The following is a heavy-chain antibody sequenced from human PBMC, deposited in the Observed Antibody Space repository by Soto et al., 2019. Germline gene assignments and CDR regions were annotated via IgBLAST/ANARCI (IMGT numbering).Heavy chain of an antibody. V-gene: IGHV4-30-4*01. D-gene: IGHD3-10*01. CDR2: IYHSGST. Sequence: SETLSLTCTVSGGSISSGDYSWSWIRQPPGKGLEWIGYIYHSGSTCYNPSLKSRVTISVDASKNQFSLKLSSVTAADTVVYYCARDMTLIWFGEREHWFDPGGQGTLVTVSS. CDR1: GGSISSGDYS. J-gene: IGHJ5*02. CDR3: ARDMTLIWFGEREHWFDP.